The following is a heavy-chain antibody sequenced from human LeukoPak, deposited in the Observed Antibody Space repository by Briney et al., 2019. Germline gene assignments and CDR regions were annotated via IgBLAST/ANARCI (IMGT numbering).Heavy chain of an antibody. CDR1: GFTFSSYV. Sequence: PGGSLRLSCAASGFTFSSYVMSWVRQAPGKGLEWVSAICGSGGSTYYADSVKGRFTISRDNSKNTLYLQMHSLRAEDTAVYYCVKDYSTIAAAANPLFDYWGQGALVTVSS. D-gene: IGHD6-13*01. CDR3: VKDYSTIAAAANPLFDY. J-gene: IGHJ4*02. V-gene: IGHV3-23*01. CDR2: ICGSGGST.